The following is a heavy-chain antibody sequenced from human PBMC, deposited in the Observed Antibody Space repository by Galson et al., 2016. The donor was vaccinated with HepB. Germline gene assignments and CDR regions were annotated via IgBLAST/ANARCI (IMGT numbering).Heavy chain of an antibody. CDR1: GFTFRSYG. Sequence: SLRLSCAASGFTFRSYGLQWVRQAPGKGPEWLAIITYHGRNQFYADSVRGRFTISRDDSRNPAYLQMDSLREEDTAVYYCGRWDWNDPADWGQGTLVSVSS. J-gene: IGHJ4*02. D-gene: IGHD1-1*01. V-gene: IGHV3-30*03. CDR2: ITYHGRNQ. CDR3: GRWDWNDPAD.